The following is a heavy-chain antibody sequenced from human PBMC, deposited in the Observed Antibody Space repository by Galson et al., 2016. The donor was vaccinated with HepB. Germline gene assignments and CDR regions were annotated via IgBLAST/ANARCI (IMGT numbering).Heavy chain of an antibody. J-gene: IGHJ4*02. Sequence: SLRLSCAASGFSFSTYGMHWVRQAPGKGLEWVAVLSYADGTYKYYSESVKGRFTTSKNQVVLTMTNMDPVDTATYYCAHATGFDFDYWGQGTLVTVSS. CDR3: GFDFDY. V-gene: IGHV3-30*03. CDR2: LSYADGTYK. CDR1: GFSFSTYG. D-gene: IGHD3-9*01.